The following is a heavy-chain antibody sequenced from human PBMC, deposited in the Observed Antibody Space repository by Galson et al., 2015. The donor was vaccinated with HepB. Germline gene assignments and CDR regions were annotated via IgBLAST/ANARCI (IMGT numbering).Heavy chain of an antibody. CDR3: TKQAGNLIRSWHFDY. J-gene: IGHJ4*02. V-gene: IGHV3-23*03. CDR1: GFTFSDFA. Sequence: SLRLSCAASGFTFSDFAMSWVRQAPGKGLEWVSGIEKDSSYGYYADSMTGRFTISRDNSKNTLFLQLNSLRADDTAVYYCTKQAGNLIRSWHFDYWGQGSLVIVSS. CDR2: IEKDSSYG.